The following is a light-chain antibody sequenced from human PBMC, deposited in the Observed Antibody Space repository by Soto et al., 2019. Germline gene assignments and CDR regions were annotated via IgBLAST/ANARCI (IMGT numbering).Light chain of an antibody. Sequence: QSVLTQPASVSGSPGQSITISCTGTSSDVGGYNYVSWYQQHPGKAPKLMIYDVSNRPSGVSNRFSGSKSGNTASLTISGLQAEDEAYYYCSSYTSSSTLEVFGGGTKVTVL. V-gene: IGLV2-14*01. CDR1: SSDVGGYNY. CDR3: SSYTSSSTLEV. CDR2: DVS. J-gene: IGLJ2*01.